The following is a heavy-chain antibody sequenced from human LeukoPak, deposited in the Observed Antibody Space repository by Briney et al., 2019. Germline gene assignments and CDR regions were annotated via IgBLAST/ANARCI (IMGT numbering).Heavy chain of an antibody. D-gene: IGHD5-12*01. V-gene: IGHV4-38-2*02. CDR1: GYSISSGYY. CDR2: IYHSGST. Sequence: SETLSLTCTVSGYSISSGYYCGWIRQPPGKGLEWIGSIYHSGSTYYNPSLKSRVTISVDTSKNQFSLKLSSVTAADTAVYYCARGDIVATIYGYWGQGTLVTVSS. CDR3: ARGDIVATIYGY. J-gene: IGHJ4*02.